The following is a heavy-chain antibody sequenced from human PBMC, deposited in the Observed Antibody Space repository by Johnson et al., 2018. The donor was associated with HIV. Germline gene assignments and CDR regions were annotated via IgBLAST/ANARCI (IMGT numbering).Heavy chain of an antibody. Sequence: VQLVESGGGLVQPGGSLRLSCAASGFTFDDYAMHWVRQAPGKGLEWVSGISWNSGSIGYADSVKGRFTISRDNAKNSLYLQMNSLKTEDTAVYYCTTDPTVLEVFDIWGQGTMVTVSS. CDR3: TTDPTVLEVFDI. D-gene: IGHD3-3*02. CDR1: GFTFDDYA. CDR2: ISWNSGSI. J-gene: IGHJ3*02. V-gene: IGHV3-9*01.